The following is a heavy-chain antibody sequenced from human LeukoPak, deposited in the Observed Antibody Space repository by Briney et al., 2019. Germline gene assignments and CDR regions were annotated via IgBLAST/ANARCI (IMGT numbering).Heavy chain of an antibody. J-gene: IGHJ4*02. CDR3: ARGAHYNWSHFDY. D-gene: IGHD1-20*01. CDR1: GGSFSGYY. V-gene: IGHV4-34*01. Sequence: SETLSLTCAVYGGSFSGYYWSWIRQPPGKGLEWIGEINHSGSTNYNPSLKSRVTISVDTSKNQFSLKLCSVTAADTAVYYCARGAHYNWSHFDYWGQGTLVTVSS. CDR2: INHSGST.